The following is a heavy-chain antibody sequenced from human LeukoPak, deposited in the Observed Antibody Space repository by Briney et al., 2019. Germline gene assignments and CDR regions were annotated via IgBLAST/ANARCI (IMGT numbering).Heavy chain of an antibody. CDR3: ASHSSGYLN. J-gene: IGHJ4*02. Sequence: ASVKVSCKASGGAFNTYAIGWVRQAPGQGLEWMGRIIPILGIANYAQKFQGRVTITADKSTSTAYMELSSLRSEDTAVYYCASHSSGYLNWGQGTLVTVSS. CDR2: IIPILGIA. CDR1: GGAFNTYA. V-gene: IGHV1-69*04. D-gene: IGHD3-22*01.